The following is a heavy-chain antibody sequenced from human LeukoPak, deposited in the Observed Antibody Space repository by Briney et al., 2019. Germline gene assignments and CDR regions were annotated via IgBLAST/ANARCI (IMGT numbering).Heavy chain of an antibody. CDR3: AGGGGADY. V-gene: IGHV4-59*01. CDR1: GGSISSYY. D-gene: IGHD3-16*01. Sequence: SETLSLTCTVSGGSISSYYWSWIRQPPGKGLEWIGYIYYSGSTNYNPSLKSRVTISVDTSKDQFSLKLSSVTAADTAVYYWAGGGGADYWGQGTLVTVSS. J-gene: IGHJ4*02. CDR2: IYYSGST.